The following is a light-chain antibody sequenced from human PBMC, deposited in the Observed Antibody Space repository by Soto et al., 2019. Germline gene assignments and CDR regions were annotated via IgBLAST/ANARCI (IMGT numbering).Light chain of an antibody. V-gene: IGKV3-20*01. CDR2: GAS. Sequence: EIELTQSPGTLSLSLGERATLSCRASQTVTRNYLAWYQQKPGQAPRLLIYGASIRATGIPDRFSGSGSVTDFSLTISSLEPEDFAVYYCQQYTTSPFTFGPGTKVDIK. CDR3: QQYTTSPFT. CDR1: QTVTRNY. J-gene: IGKJ3*01.